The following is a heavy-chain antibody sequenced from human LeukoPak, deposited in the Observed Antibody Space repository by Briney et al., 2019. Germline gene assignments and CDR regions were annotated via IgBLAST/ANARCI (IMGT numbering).Heavy chain of an antibody. CDR1: GGSISSYY. D-gene: IGHD5-18*01. J-gene: IGHJ4*02. CDR3: ARDRGGYTYSHDY. V-gene: IGHV4-59*12. Sequence: SETLSLTCTVSGGSISSYYWSWIRQPPGKGLEWIGYIYYSGSTNHNPSLKSRVTISVDTSKNQFSLKLNFVTAADTAVYYCARDRGGYTYSHDYWGQGTLVTVSS. CDR2: IYYSGST.